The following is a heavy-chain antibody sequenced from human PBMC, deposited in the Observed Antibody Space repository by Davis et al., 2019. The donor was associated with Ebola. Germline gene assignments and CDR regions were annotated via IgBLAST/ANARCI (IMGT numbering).Heavy chain of an antibody. CDR3: ARVPRGYGMDV. CDR1: GYTFTSYD. CDR2: INPNSGGT. Sequence: ASVKVSCKASGYTFTSYDINWVRQATGQGLEWMGWINPNSGGTNYAQKFQGWVTMTRDTSISTAYMELSRLRSDDTAVYYCARVPRGYGMDVWGQGTTVTVSS. J-gene: IGHJ6*02. V-gene: IGHV1-2*04.